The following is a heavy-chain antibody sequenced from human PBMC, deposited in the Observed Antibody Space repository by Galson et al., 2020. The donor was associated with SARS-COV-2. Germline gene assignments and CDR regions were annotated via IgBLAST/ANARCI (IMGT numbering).Heavy chain of an antibody. V-gene: IGHV4-61*02. Sequence: SETLSLTCTVSGASISNDPYYWSWIPPPARKGLEWNGRINKSGNTNSNPNLWSQVSISADTSKNQFYLKLSSVTATDTAVYYCARGNSPCVTIFGVLTGTCGMDVWGQGTPVTVSS. D-gene: IGHD3-3*01. CDR2: INKSGNT. CDR3: ARGNSPCVTIFGVLTGTCGMDV. J-gene: IGHJ6*02. CDR1: GASISNDPYY.